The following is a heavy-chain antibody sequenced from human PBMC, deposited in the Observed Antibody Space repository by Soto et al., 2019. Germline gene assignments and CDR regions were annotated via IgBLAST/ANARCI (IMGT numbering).Heavy chain of an antibody. V-gene: IGHV1-69*01. CDR1: GGSFSSYA. J-gene: IGHJ3*02. Sequence: QVQLVQSGAEVKKPGSSVKVSCKASGGSFSSYAISWVRQAPGQGLEWMVGIIPIFGTANYAQKFQGRVTITADESTSTAYMELYSLRSEDTAVYYCARVVGATTAVAFDIWGQGTMVIVSS. D-gene: IGHD1-26*01. CDR3: ARVVGATTAVAFDI. CDR2: IIPIFGTA.